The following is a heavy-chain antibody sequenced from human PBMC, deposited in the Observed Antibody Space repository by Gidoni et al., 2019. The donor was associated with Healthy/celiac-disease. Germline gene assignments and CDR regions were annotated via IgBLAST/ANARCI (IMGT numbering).Heavy chain of an antibody. V-gene: IGHV5-51*03. Sequence: VQLLQSGAAVNQPGESLKISCKVSGYIFHRYWIGWVRQMPGKGLEWMGIIYPGESDTRYSPSFQGQVTISADKSISTAYLQWSSLKASDTAMYYCASHSKGGNRDAFDIWGQGTMVTVSS. CDR1: GYIFHRYW. CDR2: IYPGESDT. J-gene: IGHJ3*02. D-gene: IGHD2-15*01. CDR3: ASHSKGGNRDAFDI.